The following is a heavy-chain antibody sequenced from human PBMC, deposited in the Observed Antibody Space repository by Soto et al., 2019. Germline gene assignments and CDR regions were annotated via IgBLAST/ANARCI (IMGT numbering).Heavy chain of an antibody. D-gene: IGHD2-8*01. CDR2: INHSGST. CDR1: GGSFSGYY. V-gene: IGHV4-34*01. Sequence: PSETLSLTCAVYGGSFSGYYWSWIRQPPGKGLEWIGEINHSGSTNYNPSLKSRVTISVDTSKNQFSLKLSSVTAADTAVYYCARGRHRYCTNGACYTGRSLFRDGMDVWGQGTTVTVSS. CDR3: ARGRHRYCTNGACYTGRSLFRDGMDV. J-gene: IGHJ6*02.